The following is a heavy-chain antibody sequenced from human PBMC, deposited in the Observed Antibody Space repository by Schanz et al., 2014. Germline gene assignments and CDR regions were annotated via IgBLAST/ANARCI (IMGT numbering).Heavy chain of an antibody. CDR3: ARIGGSVFDY. Sequence: EVQLLESGGGLVQPGGSLRLSCLASGFAFSSYGMNWLRQAPGKGLEWVSFVHPGGSTYYPDSVKGRFTISRDSSKNTLYLQMNSLRAEDTAVYYCARIGGSVFDYWAQGTRVTVSS. V-gene: IGHV3-23*03. D-gene: IGHD3-10*01. CDR2: FVHPGGST. CDR1: GFAFSSYG. J-gene: IGHJ4*02.